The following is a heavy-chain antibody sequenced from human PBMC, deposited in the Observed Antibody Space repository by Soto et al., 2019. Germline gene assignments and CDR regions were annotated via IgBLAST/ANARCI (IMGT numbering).Heavy chain of an antibody. J-gene: IGHJ4*02. CDR2: IWYDGSNK. V-gene: IGHV3-33*01. CDR3: VRDGWYSIQAPY. Sequence: QVQLVESGGGVVQPGRSLRLSCAASGFTFSSHGMHWVRQAPGKGLEWVAVIWYDGSNKYYADSVKGRFTISRDDSKNMVYLQMNSRRAEDTAVYYCVRDGWYSIQAPYWGQGTLVTVSS. D-gene: IGHD6-19*01. CDR1: GFTFSSHG.